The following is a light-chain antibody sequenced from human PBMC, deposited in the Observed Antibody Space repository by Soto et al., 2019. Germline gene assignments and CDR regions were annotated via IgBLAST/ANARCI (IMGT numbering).Light chain of an antibody. CDR2: YTN. J-gene: IGLJ2*01. CDR1: SSNIGSNT. CDR3: AAWDDSLNLV. Sequence: QSVLTQPPSASGTPGQRVTISCSGSSSNIGSNTVSWYQHLPGTAPKLLIYYTNRRPSGVPDRFSGSKSGTSASLAISGLQSDDEADYYCAAWDDSLNLVFGGGTKVTVL. V-gene: IGLV1-44*01.